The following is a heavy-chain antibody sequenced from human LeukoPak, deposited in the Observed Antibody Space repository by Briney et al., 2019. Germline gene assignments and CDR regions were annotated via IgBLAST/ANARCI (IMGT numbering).Heavy chain of an antibody. Sequence: GGSLRLSCATSGFIFSNYWMSWVRQAPGKGLEWVSSISSSSSYIYYADSVKGRFTISRDNAKDSLYLQMNSLRAEDTAVYYCAREPSSYYYYYMDVWGKGTTVTVSS. V-gene: IGHV3-21*01. J-gene: IGHJ6*03. CDR1: GFIFSNYW. CDR2: ISSSSSYI. CDR3: AREPSSYYYYYMDV.